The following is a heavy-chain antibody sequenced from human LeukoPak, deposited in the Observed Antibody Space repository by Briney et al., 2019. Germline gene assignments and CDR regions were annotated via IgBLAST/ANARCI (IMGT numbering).Heavy chain of an antibody. CDR1: GYRFTGYY. CDR3: ARGGYSGYESTDY. D-gene: IGHD5-12*01. CDR2: INANTGGT. J-gene: IGHJ4*02. Sequence: ASVKVSCKASGYRFTGYYMHWVRQAPGQGLERVGWINANTGGTNYAQKFQGRVTMTRDTSISTAYMGLSRLRSDDTAMYYCARGGYSGYESTDYWGQGTLVTVSS. V-gene: IGHV1-2*02.